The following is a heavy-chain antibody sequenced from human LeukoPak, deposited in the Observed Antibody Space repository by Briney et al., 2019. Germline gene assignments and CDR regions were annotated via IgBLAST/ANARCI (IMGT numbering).Heavy chain of an antibody. J-gene: IGHJ4*02. Sequence: PGRSLRLSCAASEFTFSSYAMHWVRQAPGKGLEWVAVISYDGGNKYYADSVKGRFTISRDNSKNTLYLQMNSLRPEDTAVYYCARDHRPVTMVRGVMDYWGQGTRVTVSS. V-gene: IGHV3-30*04. CDR2: ISYDGGNK. D-gene: IGHD3-10*01. CDR1: EFTFSSYA. CDR3: ARDHRPVTMVRGVMDY.